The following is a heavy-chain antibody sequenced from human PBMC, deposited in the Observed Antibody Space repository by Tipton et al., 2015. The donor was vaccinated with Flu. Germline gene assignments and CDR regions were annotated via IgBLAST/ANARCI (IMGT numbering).Heavy chain of an antibody. CDR2: IYYSGST. J-gene: IGHJ6*03. V-gene: IGHV4-59*01. D-gene: IGHD2-15*01. CDR3: ARGGAAYYYYYYYMDV. CDR1: GGSISSYY. Sequence: LRLSCTVSGGSISSYYWSWIRQPPGKGLEWIGYIYYSGSTNYNPSLKSRVTISVDTSKNQFSLKLSSVTAADTAVYYCARGGAAYYYYYYYMDVWGKGTTVTVSS.